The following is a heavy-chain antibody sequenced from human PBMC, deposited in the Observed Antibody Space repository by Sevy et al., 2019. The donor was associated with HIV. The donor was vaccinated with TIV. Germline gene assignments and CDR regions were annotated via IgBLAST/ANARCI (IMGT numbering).Heavy chain of an antibody. CDR1: GFTFSSYW. CDR2: IDPDGSRT. CDR3: AKDFDLPSGY. V-gene: IGHV3-74*01. J-gene: IGHJ4*02. Sequence: GGSLRLSCEASGFTFSSYWMHWVRQVPGKGLVWVSRIDPDGSRTSYVDSVKGRFTISRDNAKNTLYLQMNSLRGEDTAVDYCAKDFDLPSGYWGQGTLVTVSS. D-gene: IGHD3-9*01.